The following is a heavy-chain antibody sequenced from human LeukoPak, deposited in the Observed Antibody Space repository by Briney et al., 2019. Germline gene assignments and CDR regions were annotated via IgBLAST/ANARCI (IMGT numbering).Heavy chain of an antibody. CDR3: ARYYGDDSNWFDP. D-gene: IGHD4-17*01. CDR2: IYYNGNT. J-gene: IGHJ5*02. CDR1: GDSISSGGYY. Sequence: SETLSLTCTVSGDSISSGGYYWSWFRQTPAKGLEWIGYIYYNGNTFYNPSLKSRVTISVDTSKNQFSLKLSSVTAADTAVYYCARYYGDDSNWFDPWGQGTLVTVSS. V-gene: IGHV4-31*03.